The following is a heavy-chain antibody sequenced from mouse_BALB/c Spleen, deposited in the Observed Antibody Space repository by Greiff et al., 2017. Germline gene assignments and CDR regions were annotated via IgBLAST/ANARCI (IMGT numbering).Heavy chain of an antibody. Sequence: QVQLQQPGAELVKPGAPVKLSCKASGYTFTSYWMNWVKQRPGRGLEWIGRIDPSDSEAHYNQKFKDKATLTVDKSSSTAYIQLSSLTSEDSAVYYCARSGGFHYFDYWGQGTTLTVAS. J-gene: IGHJ2*01. CDR2: IDPSDSEA. D-gene: IGHD3-1*01. V-gene: IGHV1-69*02. CDR1: GYTFTSYW. CDR3: ARSGGFHYFDY.